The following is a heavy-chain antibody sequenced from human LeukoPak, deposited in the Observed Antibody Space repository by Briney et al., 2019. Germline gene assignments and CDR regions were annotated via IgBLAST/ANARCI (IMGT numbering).Heavy chain of an antibody. J-gene: IGHJ2*01. CDR2: IYYSGST. CDR1: GGSISSYY. CDR3: ARAVAGWHWYFDL. D-gene: IGHD6-19*01. V-gene: IGHV4-59*08. Sequence: SETLSLTCIVSGGSISSYYWSWIRQPPGKGLEWIGYIYYSGSTNYNPSLKSRVTISVDKSKNQFSLKLSSVTAADTAVYYCARAVAGWHWYFDLWGRGTLVTVSS.